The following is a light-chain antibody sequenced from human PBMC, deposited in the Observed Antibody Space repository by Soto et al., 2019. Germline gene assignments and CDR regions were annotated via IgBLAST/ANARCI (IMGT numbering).Light chain of an antibody. V-gene: IGKV3-20*01. CDR3: QQFGGSPPMYT. J-gene: IGKJ2*01. CDR1: QSVSTTY. Sequence: EIVLTQSPGTLSLSPGEGATLSCRASQSVSTTYLAWYQQKPGQAPRLLIYSASRRATGIPDRFSGSGSGTDFTLTISRLEPEDFAVYYCQQFGGSPPMYTFGQGTKLEIK. CDR2: SAS.